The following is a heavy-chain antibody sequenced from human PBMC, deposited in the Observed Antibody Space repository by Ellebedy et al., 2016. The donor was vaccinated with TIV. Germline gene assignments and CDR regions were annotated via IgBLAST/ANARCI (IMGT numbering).Heavy chain of an antibody. Sequence: GESLKISCAASGFTFSSYAMSWVRQAPGKGLEWVSAISGSGGSTYYADSVKGRFTISRDNSKNTLYLQMNSLRAEDTAVYYCAKFRPVEMATIAGVGYFDYWGQGTLVTVSS. CDR1: GFTFSSYA. CDR2: ISGSGGST. D-gene: IGHD5-24*01. CDR3: AKFRPVEMATIAGVGYFDY. V-gene: IGHV3-23*01. J-gene: IGHJ4*02.